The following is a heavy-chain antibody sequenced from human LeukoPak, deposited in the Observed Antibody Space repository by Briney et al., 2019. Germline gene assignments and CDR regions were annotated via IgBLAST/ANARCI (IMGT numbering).Heavy chain of an antibody. Sequence: PSETLSLTRTVSGGSISSYYWSWLRQPPGKGLEWIGFIYYSGSTHYKSSLKSRVTISVDTSKNQFSLRLTSVTAADTAVYYCARHSGSSPHYFDYWGQGTLVTVSS. CDR3: ARHSGSSPHYFDY. CDR2: IYYSGST. CDR1: GGSISSYY. D-gene: IGHD1-26*01. J-gene: IGHJ4*02. V-gene: IGHV4-59*08.